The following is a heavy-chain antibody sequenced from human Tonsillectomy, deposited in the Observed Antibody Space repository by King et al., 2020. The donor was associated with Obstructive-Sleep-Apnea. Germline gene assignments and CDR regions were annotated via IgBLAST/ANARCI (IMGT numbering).Heavy chain of an antibody. Sequence: VQLVESGGGVVQPGRSLRLSCAASGFTFSSYAMHWVRQAPGKGLEWVAVISYDGSKKYYADSVKGRFTISRDNSKNTQYLQMNSLRAEDTAVYYCARDDEGIGLLDYWGQGTLVTVSS. CDR2: ISYDGSKK. D-gene: IGHD2-21*01. CDR1: GFTFSSYA. J-gene: IGHJ4*02. CDR3: ARDDEGIGLLDY. V-gene: IGHV3-30*04.